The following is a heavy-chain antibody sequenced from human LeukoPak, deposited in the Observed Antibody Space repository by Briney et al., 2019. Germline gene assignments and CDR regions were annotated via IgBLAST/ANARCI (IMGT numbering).Heavy chain of an antibody. J-gene: IGHJ4*02. D-gene: IGHD6-19*01. V-gene: IGHV3-74*01. CDR2: INSDGSST. Sequence: GGSLRLSCAASGFTFSSYAMTWVRQAPGKGLEWVSRINSDGSSTSYADSVKGRFTISRDNAKNTLYLQMNSLRAEDTAVYYCARGGIAVAGIWGQGTLVTVSS. CDR1: GFTFSSYA. CDR3: ARGGIAVAGI.